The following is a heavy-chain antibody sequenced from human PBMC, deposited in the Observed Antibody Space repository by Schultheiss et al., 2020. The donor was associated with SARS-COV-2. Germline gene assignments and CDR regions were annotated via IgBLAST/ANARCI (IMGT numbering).Heavy chain of an antibody. D-gene: IGHD2-2*01. Sequence: GGSLRLSCAASGFTFSDYYMSWIRQAPGKGLEWVSAISGSGGSTYYADSVKGRFTISRDNSKNTLYLQMNSLRAEDTALYYWAKGPYQLLKLSGSAFDIWGQGTMVTVSS. V-gene: IGHV3-23*01. CDR3: AKGPYQLLKLSGSAFDI. CDR2: ISGSGGST. J-gene: IGHJ3*02. CDR1: GFTFSDYY.